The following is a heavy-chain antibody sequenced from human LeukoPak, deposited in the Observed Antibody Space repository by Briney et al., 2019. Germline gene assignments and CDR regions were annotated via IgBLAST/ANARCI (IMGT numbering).Heavy chain of an antibody. CDR2: IYYSGST. J-gene: IGHJ4*02. CDR3: ASGSGSYYNPDY. Sequence: SETLSLTCTVSGGSISSGGYYWSWIRQHPGKGLEWIGYIYYSGSTYYNPSLKSRVTISVDTSKNQFSLKLSSVTAADTAVYYCASGSGSYYNPDYWGQGTLVTVSS. CDR1: GGSISSGGYY. D-gene: IGHD3-10*01. V-gene: IGHV4-31*03.